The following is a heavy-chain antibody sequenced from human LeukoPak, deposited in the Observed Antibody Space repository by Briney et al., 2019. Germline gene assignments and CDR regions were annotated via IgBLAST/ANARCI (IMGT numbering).Heavy chain of an antibody. D-gene: IGHD3/OR15-3a*01. CDR3: ARDLGWLLYGSFDY. V-gene: IGHV1-2*02. CDR1: VYTFTGYY. CDR2: INPNSGGT. J-gene: IGHJ4*02. Sequence: ASVKVSCKASVYTFTGYYMHWVRQAPGQGLEWMGWINPNSGGTNYAQKFQGRVTMTRDTSISTAYMELSRLRSDDTAVYYCARDLGWLLYGSFDYWGQGTLVTVSS.